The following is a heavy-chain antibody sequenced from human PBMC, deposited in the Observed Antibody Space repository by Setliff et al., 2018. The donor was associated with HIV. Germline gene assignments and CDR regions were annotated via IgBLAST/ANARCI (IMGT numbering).Heavy chain of an antibody. CDR3: ARHPYGVFDY. Sequence: GGSLRLSCAVSGFTFSSYPMTWVRQAPGKGMEWVANINQDGTATVYVDSVQVRFTISRDNAQNSLYLQLNSRRAEDTGVYHCARHPYGVFDYWGQGTLVTVSS. CDR1: GFTFSSYP. D-gene: IGHD3-3*01. J-gene: IGHJ4*02. V-gene: IGHV3-7*01. CDR2: INQDGTAT.